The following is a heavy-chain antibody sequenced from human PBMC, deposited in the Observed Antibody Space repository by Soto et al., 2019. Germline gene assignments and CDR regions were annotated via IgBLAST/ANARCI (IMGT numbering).Heavy chain of an antibody. V-gene: IGHV4-31*03. CDR1: GGSISSGGYY. D-gene: IGHD4-17*01. CDR3: ARGYGDYGYYDYGMDV. J-gene: IGHJ6*02. Sequence: QVQLQESGPGLVKPSQTLSLTCTVSGGSISSGGYYWSWIRQHPGKSLEWIGYIYYSGSTYYNPSLKSRVTISVDTSKNQFSLKLSSVTAADTAVYYCARGYGDYGYYDYGMDVWGQWTTVTVSS. CDR2: IYYSGST.